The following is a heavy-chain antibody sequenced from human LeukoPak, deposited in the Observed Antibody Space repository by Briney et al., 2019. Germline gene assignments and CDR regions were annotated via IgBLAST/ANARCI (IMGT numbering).Heavy chain of an antibody. J-gene: IGHJ5*02. Sequence: GASVKVSCKASGYTFTSYAMHWVRQAPGQRLEWMGWINAGNGNTKYSQKFQGRVTITRDTSASTAYMELSSLRSEDTAVYYCARRAVAGTASGFDPWGQGTLVTVSS. CDR2: INAGNGNT. D-gene: IGHD6-19*01. CDR3: ARRAVAGTASGFDP. CDR1: GYTFTSYA. V-gene: IGHV1-3*01.